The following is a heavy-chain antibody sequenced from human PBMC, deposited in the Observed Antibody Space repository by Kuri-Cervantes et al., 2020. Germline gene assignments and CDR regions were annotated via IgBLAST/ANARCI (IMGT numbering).Heavy chain of an antibody. CDR3: MSQTVPAAILPGGYYYYYGMDV. Sequence: GESLKISCAASGFTFSNAWMSWVRQAPGKGLEWVGRIKSKTDGGTTDYAAPVKGRFTISRDDSKNTLYLQMNSLKTEDTAVYYCMSQTVPAAILPGGYYYYYGMDVWGQGTTVTVSS. V-gene: IGHV3-15*01. J-gene: IGHJ6*02. CDR1: GFTFSNAW. CDR2: IKSKTDGGTT. D-gene: IGHD2-2*01.